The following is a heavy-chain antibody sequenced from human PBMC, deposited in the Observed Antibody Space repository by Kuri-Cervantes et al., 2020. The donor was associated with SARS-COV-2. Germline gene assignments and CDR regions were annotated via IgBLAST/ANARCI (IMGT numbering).Heavy chain of an antibody. Sequence: GSLRLSCAVSGGSISSNSHYWGWIRRLPDKGLEWIGTIYFTGSTYYNPSLRSRVTISIDTSKDRFSLKLNSVTATDAAVYYCARRSWAYYFDFWGQGSLVTVSS. D-gene: IGHD7-27*01. CDR1: GGSISSNSHY. V-gene: IGHV4-39*01. CDR3: ARRSWAYYFDF. CDR2: IYFTGST. J-gene: IGHJ4*01.